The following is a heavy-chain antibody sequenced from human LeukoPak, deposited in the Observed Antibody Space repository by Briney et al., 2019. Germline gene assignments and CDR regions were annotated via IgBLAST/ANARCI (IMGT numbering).Heavy chain of an antibody. J-gene: IGHJ5*02. CDR3: ARDRDNDYGDYNWFDP. V-gene: IGHV1-24*01. CDR2: FDPEDGET. CDR1: GYTLTELS. Sequence: GASVKVSCKVSGYTLTELSTHWVRQAPGKGLEWMGGFDPEDGETIYAQKFQGRVTMTRDTSTSTVYMELSSLRSEDTAVYYCARDRDNDYGDYNWFDPWGQGTLVTVSS. D-gene: IGHD4-17*01.